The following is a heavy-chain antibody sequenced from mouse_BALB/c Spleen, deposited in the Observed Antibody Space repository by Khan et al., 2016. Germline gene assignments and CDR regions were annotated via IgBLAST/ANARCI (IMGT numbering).Heavy chain of an antibody. D-gene: IGHD2-10*01. CDR2: INPSTGYT. J-gene: IGHJ3*01. CDR3: ARWAYYGNYLFAD. CDR1: GYTFTSYW. V-gene: IGHV1-7*01. Sequence: QVQLQQSGAELAKPGASVKMSCKASGYTFTSYWMHWVKQRPGQGLEWIGYINPSTGYTEYNQKFKDKATLTADKSSSTAYMQLSSMTSEDSAVYYCARWAYYGNYLFADWGQGTLVTVSA.